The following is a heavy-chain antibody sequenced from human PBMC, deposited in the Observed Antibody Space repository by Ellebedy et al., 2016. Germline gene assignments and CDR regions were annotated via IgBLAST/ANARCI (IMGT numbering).Heavy chain of an antibody. CDR1: GFTFSSYA. CDR3: AKGGGDSSGYYYAFLDY. D-gene: IGHD3-22*01. CDR2: ISGSGGST. J-gene: IGHJ4*02. V-gene: IGHV3-23*01. Sequence: GESLKISCAASGFTFSSYAMSWVRQAPGKGLEWVSAISGSGGSTYYADSVKGRFTISRDNSKNTLYLQMNSLRAEDTAVYYCAKGGGDSSGYYYAFLDYWGQGTLVTVSS.